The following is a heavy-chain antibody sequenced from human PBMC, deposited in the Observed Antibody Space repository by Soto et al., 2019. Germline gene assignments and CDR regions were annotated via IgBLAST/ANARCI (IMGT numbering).Heavy chain of an antibody. V-gene: IGHV3-21*01. Sequence: GGSLRLSCAASGFTFSSYSMNWVRQAPGKGLEWVSSISSSSSYIYYEDSVKGRFTISRDNAKNSLYLQMNSLRAEDTAVYYCASPSTHKASSWGQGTLVTVSS. J-gene: IGHJ5*02. CDR2: ISSSSSYI. CDR3: ASPSTHKASS. CDR1: GFTFSSYS.